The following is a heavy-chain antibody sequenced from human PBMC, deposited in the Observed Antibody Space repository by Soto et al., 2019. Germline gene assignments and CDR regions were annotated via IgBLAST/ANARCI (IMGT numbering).Heavy chain of an antibody. CDR3: ARVVPGAEAWFGP. Sequence: QVQLVQSGGEVKRPGASVKVSCKTSGYTFSNYGITWVRQAPGQPLEWLGWISLYSDGTNHAQKFQVRVSMTTNTSTTTASMELRRLRSDATPVYYCARVVPGAEAWFGPWGQGTLVTVSS. D-gene: IGHD2-2*01. CDR1: GYTFSNYG. V-gene: IGHV1-18*01. CDR2: ISLYSDGT. J-gene: IGHJ5*02.